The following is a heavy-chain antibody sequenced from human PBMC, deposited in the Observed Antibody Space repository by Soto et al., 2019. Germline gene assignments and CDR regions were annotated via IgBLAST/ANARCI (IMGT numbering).Heavy chain of an antibody. CDR3: ARGHVGAAGGGAWFDP. J-gene: IGHJ5*02. D-gene: IGHD6-13*01. CDR1: GFTFSTYG. V-gene: IGHV3-33*01. CDR2: IWYDGRNK. Sequence: QVQLVESGGGVVQPGRSLRLSCAASGFTFSTYGMHWVRQAPGRGLEWVSVIWYDGRNKYYADSVKGRFTISRDNSKDTLYLEMNSLRAEDTAVYYCARGHVGAAGGGAWFDPWGQGTLVTVSS.